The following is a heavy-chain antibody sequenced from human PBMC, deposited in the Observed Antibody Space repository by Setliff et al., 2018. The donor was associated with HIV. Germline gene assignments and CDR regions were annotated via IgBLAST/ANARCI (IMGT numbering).Heavy chain of an antibody. CDR2: IHYTGST. CDR3: ARHRDPPGSRWIYYYYYMDL. V-gene: IGHV4-39*01. CDR1: GGPISGSNYV. Sequence: KASETLSLTCTGNGGPISGSNYVWGWIRQTPRKGLEWIGTIHYTGSTYHNPSFESRITISVDTSKNQFFLRLRSVTAADTGVYYCARHRDPPGSRWIYYYYYMDLWGEGTTVTVSS. J-gene: IGHJ6*03. D-gene: IGHD6-13*01.